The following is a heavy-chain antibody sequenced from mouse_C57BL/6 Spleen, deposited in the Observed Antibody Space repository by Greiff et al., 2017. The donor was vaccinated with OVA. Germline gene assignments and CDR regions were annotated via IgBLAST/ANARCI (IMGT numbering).Heavy chain of an antibody. D-gene: IGHD1-1*01. Sequence: QVQLQQPGAELVKPGASVKLSCKASGYTFTSYWMQWVKQRPGQGLEWIGEIDPSDSYTNYNQKFKGKATLTVATSSSTAYMQLSSLTSEDSAVYYCARGSSLPGVWGTGTTVTVSS. J-gene: IGHJ1*03. V-gene: IGHV1-50*01. CDR2: IDPSDSYT. CDR3: ARGSSLPGV. CDR1: GYTFTSYW.